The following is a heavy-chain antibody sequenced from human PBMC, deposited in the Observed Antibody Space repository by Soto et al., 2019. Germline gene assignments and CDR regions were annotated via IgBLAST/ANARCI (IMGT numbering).Heavy chain of an antibody. Sequence: GGSLRLSCAGSGFTFRNHWMSWVRQAPGKGLEWVANIKADGSEKYYVDSVKGRFTISRDNAKNSLYLQMNILRAEDTAVYYCARARGVDSWGQGTLVTVSS. CDR1: GFTFRNHW. J-gene: IGHJ5*01. CDR3: ARARGVDS. D-gene: IGHD3-16*01. V-gene: IGHV3-7*03. CDR2: IKADGSEK.